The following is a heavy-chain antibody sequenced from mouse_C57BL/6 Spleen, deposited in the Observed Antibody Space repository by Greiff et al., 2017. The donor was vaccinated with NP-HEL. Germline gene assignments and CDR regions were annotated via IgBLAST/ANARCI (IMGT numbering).Heavy chain of an antibody. CDR3: ARWDGRNPLAMDY. CDR2: IYPSDSYT. J-gene: IGHJ4*01. D-gene: IGHD1-1*01. V-gene: IGHV1-69*01. Sequence: QVQLQQPGAELVMPGASVKLSCKASGYTFTSYWMHWVKQRPGQGLEWIGEIYPSDSYTHYNQKFKGKATLTVDKSSSTAYMQLSSLTSEDSAVYYCARWDGRNPLAMDYWGQGTSVTVSS. CDR1: GYTFTSYW.